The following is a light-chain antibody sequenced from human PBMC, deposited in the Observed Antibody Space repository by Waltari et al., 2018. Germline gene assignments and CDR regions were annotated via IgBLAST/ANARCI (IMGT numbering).Light chain of an antibody. J-gene: IGKJ4*01. V-gene: IGKV1-16*01. CDR3: QHYNSFPLT. CDR1: QDINLY. Sequence: DIQMTQSPSSLSASVGDRVTITCRASQDINLYVAWFQQRPGKAPKSLIYSASILLSGVPSRCSGSGSGTEFTLTISDLQPEDFATYYCQHYNSFPLTFGGGTKVEIK. CDR2: SAS.